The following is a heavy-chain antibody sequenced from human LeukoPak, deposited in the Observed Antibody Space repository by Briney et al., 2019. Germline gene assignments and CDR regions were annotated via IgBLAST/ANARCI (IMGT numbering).Heavy chain of an antibody. D-gene: IGHD3-9*01. V-gene: IGHV5-10-1*01. CDR2: IDPSDFYT. J-gene: IGHJ3*02. Sequence: GESLKISCKGSGYKFTSYWISWVRQMPGKGLEWMERIDPSDFYTNYSPSFQGHVNISSDKSISTAYLQWSSLKASDTAMYYCATTNYDILTGLHNGDAFDIWGQGTKVTVSS. CDR3: ATTNYDILTGLHNGDAFDI. CDR1: GYKFTSYW.